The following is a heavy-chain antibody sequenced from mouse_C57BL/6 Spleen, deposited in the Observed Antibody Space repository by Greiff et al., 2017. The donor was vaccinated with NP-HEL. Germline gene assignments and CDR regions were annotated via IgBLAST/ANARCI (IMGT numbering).Heavy chain of an antibody. CDR3: ARGGYYGSRGRGYFDV. J-gene: IGHJ1*03. Sequence: EVQLQQSGPELVKPGASVKIPCKASGYTFTDYNMDWVKQSHGKSLEWIGDINPNNGGTIYNQKFKGKATVTVDKSSSTAYMELRSLTSEDTAVYYCARGGYYGSRGRGYFDVWGTGTTVTVSS. CDR1: GYTFTDYN. V-gene: IGHV1-18*01. D-gene: IGHD1-1*01. CDR2: INPNNGGT.